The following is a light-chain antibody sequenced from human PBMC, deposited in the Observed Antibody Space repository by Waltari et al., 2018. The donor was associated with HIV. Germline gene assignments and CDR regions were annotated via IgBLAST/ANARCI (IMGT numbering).Light chain of an antibody. V-gene: IGLV2-14*01. J-gene: IGLJ1*01. CDR3: SSYTSDYTYV. Sequence: QSALTHPASVSGSPGQSITISCTGTSSDEGGYNYVSWYQHHPGKAPKLLIYEVSNRPSGVSNRFSGSKSDNTASLTISGLQAEDEADYYCSSYTSDYTYVFGSGTEVTVL. CDR2: EVS. CDR1: SSDEGGYNY.